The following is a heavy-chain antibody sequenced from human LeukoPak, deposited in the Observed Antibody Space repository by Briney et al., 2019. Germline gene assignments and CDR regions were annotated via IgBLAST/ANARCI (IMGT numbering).Heavy chain of an antibody. D-gene: IGHD4-17*01. V-gene: IGHV4-59*01. CDR1: GGSISSYY. CDR2: IYYSGST. J-gene: IGHJ4*02. CDR3: ARTHDYGDYGPAYYFDY. Sequence: SETLSLTCTVSGGSISSYYWSWIRQPPGKGLEWIGYIYYSGSTNYNPSLKSRVTISVDTSKNQFSLKLSSVTAANTAVYYCARTHDYGDYGPAYYFDYWGQGTLVTVSS.